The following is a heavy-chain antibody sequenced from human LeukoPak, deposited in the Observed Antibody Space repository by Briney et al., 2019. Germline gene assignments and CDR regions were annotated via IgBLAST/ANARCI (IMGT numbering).Heavy chain of an antibody. CDR2: INHRGTT. Sequence: SETLSLTCAVYGGSFSDYYWNWIRQPPGKGLEWIGEINHRGTTIYNPSLESRVTISLDTSKNHFSLNLSSVTAADTAVYYCARGDSSSWKEDAFDIWGQGTMVTVPS. CDR3: ARGDSSSWKEDAFDI. CDR1: GGSFSDYY. V-gene: IGHV4-34*01. J-gene: IGHJ3*02. D-gene: IGHD6-13*01.